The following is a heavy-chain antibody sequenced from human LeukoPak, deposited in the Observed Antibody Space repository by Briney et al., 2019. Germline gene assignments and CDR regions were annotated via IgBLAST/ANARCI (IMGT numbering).Heavy chain of an antibody. D-gene: IGHD6-6*01. CDR1: GFTFSSYW. CDR2: IKQDGSEK. V-gene: IGHV3-7*01. Sequence: GGSLRLSCAATGFTFSSYWMSWVRQAPGKGLEWVANIKQDGSEKYYADSVKGRFTISRDNAKNSLYLQMNSLRAEDTAVYYCARDSPPARPYYYYYMDVWGQGTTVTVSS. J-gene: IGHJ6*03. CDR3: ARDSPPARPYYYYYMDV.